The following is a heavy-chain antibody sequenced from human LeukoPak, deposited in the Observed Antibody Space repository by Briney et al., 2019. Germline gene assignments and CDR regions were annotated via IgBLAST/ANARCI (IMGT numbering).Heavy chain of an antibody. V-gene: IGHV3-30*18. Sequence: PGGSLRLSCAASGFTFSNAWMSWVRQAPGKGLEWVAVISYDGSYKYYADSVQGRFTISRDNSKNTLYLQMNSQRPDDTAVYYCAKWDFDYWGQGTLVTVSS. CDR1: GFTFSNAW. J-gene: IGHJ4*02. CDR2: ISYDGSYK. CDR3: AKWDFDY.